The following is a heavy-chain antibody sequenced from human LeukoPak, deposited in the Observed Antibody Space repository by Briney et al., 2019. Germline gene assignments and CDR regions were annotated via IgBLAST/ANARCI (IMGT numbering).Heavy chain of an antibody. J-gene: IGHJ4*02. D-gene: IGHD4-23*01. V-gene: IGHV3-30*04. Sequence: PGGSLRLSCAASGFTFSSYAMHWVRQAPGKGLEWVAVISYDGSSKYYADSVKGRFTISRENSKNRLYLQMNSLRAEDTAVYYCARAEGYGGELDSWGQGTLVTVSS. CDR2: ISYDGSSK. CDR1: GFTFSSYA. CDR3: ARAEGYGGELDS.